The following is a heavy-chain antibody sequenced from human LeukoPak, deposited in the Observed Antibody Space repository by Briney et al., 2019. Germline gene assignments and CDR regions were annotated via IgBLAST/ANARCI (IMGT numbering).Heavy chain of an antibody. CDR1: EFTFSLYA. J-gene: IGHJ4*02. D-gene: IGHD3-16*02. V-gene: IGHV3-21*05. CDR3: ARDTFQTSFIDY. CDR2: IDSGSDDI. Sequence: GGSLRLSCVASEFTFSLYAMNWVRQAPGKGLEWVSYIDSGSDDIHYADSVRGRFTFSRDNAKNTLYLQMKSLRAEDTAVYYCARDTFQTSFIDYWGQGTLVTVSS.